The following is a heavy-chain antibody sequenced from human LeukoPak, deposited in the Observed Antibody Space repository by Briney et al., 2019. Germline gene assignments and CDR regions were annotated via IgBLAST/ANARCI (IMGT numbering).Heavy chain of an antibody. CDR3: ARDGYGYSSRADAFDI. J-gene: IGHJ3*02. CDR1: GGTFSSYA. D-gene: IGHD6-13*01. CDR2: IIPIFGTA. V-gene: IGHV1-69*06. Sequence: ASVKVSCKASGGTFSSYAISWVRQAPGQGLEWMGGIIPIFGTANYAQKFQGRVTITADKSTSTAYMELSSLRSEDTAVYYCARDGYGYSSRADAFDIWGQGTMVTVSS.